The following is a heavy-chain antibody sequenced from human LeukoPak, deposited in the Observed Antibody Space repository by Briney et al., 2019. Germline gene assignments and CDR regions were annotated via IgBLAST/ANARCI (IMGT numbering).Heavy chain of an antibody. J-gene: IGHJ5*02. Sequence: GGSLRLSCAASGFTFNDYYMSWIRQAPGKGLEWLSYINIGGTNTHYADSVKGRFTISRDSAKKSLYLEMNNLRAEDTAVYYCATDGAGFDTWGQGVLVTVSS. CDR1: GFTFNDYY. V-gene: IGHV3-11*01. CDR2: INIGGTNT. CDR3: ATDGAGFDT.